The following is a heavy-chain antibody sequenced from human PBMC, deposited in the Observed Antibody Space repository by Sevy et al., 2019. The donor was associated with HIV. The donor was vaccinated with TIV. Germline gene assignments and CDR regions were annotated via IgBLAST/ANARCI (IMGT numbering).Heavy chain of an antibody. D-gene: IGHD5-18*01. V-gene: IGHV3-21*01. CDR3: ARDLAGPDGYSYGYYFDY. Sequence: GGCLSLSCAVSGFTFSNYSMNWVRQAPGKGLEWVSSISSGSNYIYYADSVKGRFTISRDNAKNSLYLQMNSLRAEDTAVYYCARDLAGPDGYSYGYYFDYWGQGTLVTVSS. J-gene: IGHJ4*02. CDR2: ISSGSNYI. CDR1: GFTFSNYS.